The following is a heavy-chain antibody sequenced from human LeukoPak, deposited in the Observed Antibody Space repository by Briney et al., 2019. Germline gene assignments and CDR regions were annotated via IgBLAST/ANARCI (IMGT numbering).Heavy chain of an antibody. CDR3: ARAGPSSSWHQFDY. J-gene: IGHJ4*02. V-gene: IGHV3-66*01. CDR1: GFTVSRNY. Sequence: GGSLRLSCAASGFTVSRNYMSWVRQASGKGLEWVSVIYSGGRTYYADSVKGRFTISRDNSKNTLYLQMNRLRAEDTAAYYCARAGPSSSWHQFDYWGQGTLVTVSS. D-gene: IGHD6-13*01. CDR2: IYSGGRT.